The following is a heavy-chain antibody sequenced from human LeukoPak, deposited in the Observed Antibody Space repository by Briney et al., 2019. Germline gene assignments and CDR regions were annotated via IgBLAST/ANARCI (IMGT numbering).Heavy chain of an antibody. CDR1: GFTFSSYS. V-gene: IGHV3-21*01. CDR3: ARDFSYDILTGYYPYYYYGMDV. CDR2: ISSSSSYI. J-gene: IGHJ6*02. Sequence: GGSLRLSCAASGFTFSSYSMNWVRQAPGKGLEWVSSISSSSSYIYYADSVKGRFTISRDNAKNSLYLQMNSLRAEDTAVYYCARDFSYDILTGYYPYYYYGMDVWGQRTTVTVSS. D-gene: IGHD3-9*01.